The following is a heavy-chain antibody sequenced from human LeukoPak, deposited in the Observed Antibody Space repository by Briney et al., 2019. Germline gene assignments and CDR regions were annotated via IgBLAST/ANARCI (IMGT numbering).Heavy chain of an antibody. Sequence: GGSLRLSCTASGFTLSGSVIHWVRQASGNGLEWVGRVRNKANYYATAYVASVKGRFTISRDDSKNTAYLQMNSLKTEDTAVYYCTRGKWELQDAFDFWGQGTMVTVSS. J-gene: IGHJ3*01. D-gene: IGHD1-26*01. CDR2: VRNKANYYAT. V-gene: IGHV3-73*01. CDR3: TRGKWELQDAFDF. CDR1: GFTLSGSV.